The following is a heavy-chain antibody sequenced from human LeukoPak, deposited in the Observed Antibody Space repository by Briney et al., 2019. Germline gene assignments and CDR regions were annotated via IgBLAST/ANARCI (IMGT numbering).Heavy chain of an antibody. Sequence: GGSLRLSCAASGFIISNYGMTWVRRAPGKGLEWVSSINGNGGSTYYADSVKGRFTISRDNSKNTLYLQMNSLRAEDAAVYYCAKVVDIVATIVRWFDPWGQGTLVTVSS. D-gene: IGHD5-12*01. CDR1: GFIISNYG. CDR3: AKVVDIVATIVRWFDP. CDR2: INGNGGST. J-gene: IGHJ5*02. V-gene: IGHV3-23*01.